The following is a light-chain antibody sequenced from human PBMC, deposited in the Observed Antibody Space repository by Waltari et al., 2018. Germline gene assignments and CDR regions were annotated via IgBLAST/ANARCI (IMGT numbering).Light chain of an antibody. V-gene: IGKV3-11*01. CDR3: QQRSNWPPGFT. Sequence: EIVLTQSPATLSLSPGERATLSCRASQSVSSYLAWYQQKPGQAPRLLIYDASNRATGIPARFSGSGSGTDFTLTISSLEPEDLAVYYCQQRSNWPPGFTFGPGTKVDIK. CDR2: DAS. J-gene: IGKJ3*01. CDR1: QSVSSY.